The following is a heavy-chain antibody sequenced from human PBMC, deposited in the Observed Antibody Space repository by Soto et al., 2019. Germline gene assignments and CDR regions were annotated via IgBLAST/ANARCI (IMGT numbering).Heavy chain of an antibody. V-gene: IGHV4-59*08. CDR3: ARPRRPSCGYCPXDY. CDR2: IPYSGST. CDR1: AGSTSAYS. Sequence: SETLSLTCTVSAGSTSAYSWTWIRQPPEKGLEWIGYIPYSGSTSYNPSLKSRVTMSIDTSKTRGSLKLPSVTAADTAVYYCARPRRPSCGYCPXDYWGQGALVTVSS. D-gene: IGHD3-22*01. J-gene: IGHJ4*02.